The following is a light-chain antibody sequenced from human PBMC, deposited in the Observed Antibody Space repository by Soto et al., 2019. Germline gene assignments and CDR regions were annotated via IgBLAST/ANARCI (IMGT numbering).Light chain of an antibody. CDR1: PAIASF. CDR2: GAS. CDR3: QLLNCFPWT. V-gene: IGKV1-9*01. Sequence: IKLYMSPSSLSAYVGDGVTITCRASPAIASFLAWYQQKPGTAPKLLIYGASTLQSGVPSRFSGSRSGTDYTLTIASLQPEDFTTYYCQLLNCFPWTFGQGSIV. J-gene: IGKJ1*01.